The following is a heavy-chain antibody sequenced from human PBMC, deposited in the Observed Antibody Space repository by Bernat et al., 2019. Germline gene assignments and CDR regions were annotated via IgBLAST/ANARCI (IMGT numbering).Heavy chain of an antibody. CDR3: ARGGYCETTSCSKWWFDP. D-gene: IGHD2-2*01. Sequence: QVQLQESGPGLVKPSQTLSLTCTVSGGSISSGDYHWSWIRQPPGKGLEWIGYIHYRGNTYYNPSLESRVIISVDTSKNQYSLKLSSVTAADTALYYCARGGYCETTSCSKWWFDPWGQGTLVTVSS. CDR1: GGSISSGDYH. J-gene: IGHJ5*02. CDR2: IHYRGNT. V-gene: IGHV4-30-4*01.